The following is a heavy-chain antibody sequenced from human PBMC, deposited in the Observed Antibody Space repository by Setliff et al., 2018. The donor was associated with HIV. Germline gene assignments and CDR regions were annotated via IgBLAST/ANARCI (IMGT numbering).Heavy chain of an antibody. CDR1: GYTFTSYY. J-gene: IGHJ4*02. CDR3: AREEDGEP. D-gene: IGHD3-10*01. V-gene: IGHV1-46*01. CDR2: INPNSGGST. Sequence: ASVKVSCKASGYTFTSYYIHWVRQAPGQGLEWMGWINPNSGGSTSYAQKFQGRVTVTRDTSTNTVYMELTSLRSDDTAVYYCAREEDGEPWGQGTLVTVSS.